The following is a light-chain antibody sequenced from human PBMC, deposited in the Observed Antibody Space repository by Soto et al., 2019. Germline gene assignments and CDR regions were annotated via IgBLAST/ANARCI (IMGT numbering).Light chain of an antibody. CDR3: QRYETLYT. CDR1: QDISIY. J-gene: IGKJ2*01. Sequence: IQMTQSPSSLSASVGDSVTITCQASQDISIYLHWYQQHPGKAPKLLIYDASNLEAGVPSRFSGSGSGTHFSLTISSLQPEDFATYYCQRYETLYTFGPGTKLEI. V-gene: IGKV1-33*01. CDR2: DAS.